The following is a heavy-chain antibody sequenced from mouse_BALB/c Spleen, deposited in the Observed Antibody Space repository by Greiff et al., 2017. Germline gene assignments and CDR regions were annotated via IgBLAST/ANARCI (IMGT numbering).Heavy chain of an antibody. CDR3: ARLLRLRYYYAMDY. D-gene: IGHD1-2*01. CDR1: GFNIKDTY. CDR2: IDPANGNT. Sequence: DQLQQSGAELVKPGASVKLSCTASGFNIKDTYMHWVKQRPEQGLEWIGRIDPANGNTNYDPKFQGKATITADTSSNTAYLQLSSLTSEDTAVYYCARLLRLRYYYAMDYWGQGTSVTVSS. J-gene: IGHJ4*01. V-gene: IGHV14-3*02.